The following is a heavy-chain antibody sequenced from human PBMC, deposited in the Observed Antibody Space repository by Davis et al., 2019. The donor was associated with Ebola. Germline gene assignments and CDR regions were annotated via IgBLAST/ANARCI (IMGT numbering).Heavy chain of an antibody. V-gene: IGHV4-39*01. CDR2: IYYSGST. CDR3: ARLVSHYTNTWHWFDP. J-gene: IGHJ5*02. Sequence: SDTLSLTCTVPGGSISSSSYYWGWIRQPPGKGLEWIGSIYYSGSTYYNPSLKSRVTISVDTSKNQFSLRLSSVTAADTAVFYCARLVSHYTNTWHWFDPWGQGTLVTVSS. CDR1: GGSISSSSYY. D-gene: IGHD2-2*02.